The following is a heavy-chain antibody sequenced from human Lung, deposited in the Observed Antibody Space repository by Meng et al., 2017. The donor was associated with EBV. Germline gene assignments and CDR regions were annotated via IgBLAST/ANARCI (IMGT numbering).Heavy chain of an antibody. CDR2: INTHTGNP. CDR3: ARVAPSGYRYFDY. J-gene: IGHJ4*02. D-gene: IGHD3-3*01. CDR1: GSTFNNYG. V-gene: IGHV7-4-1*02. Sequence: QVQRVQSGSELKKPGASVKVSCTASGSTFNNYGINWVRQAPGQGLEWMGWINTHTGNPTYGQGFTGRFVLSSDTSVSTANLQISSLKAEDTAVYYCARVAPSGYRYFDYWGQGTLVTVSS.